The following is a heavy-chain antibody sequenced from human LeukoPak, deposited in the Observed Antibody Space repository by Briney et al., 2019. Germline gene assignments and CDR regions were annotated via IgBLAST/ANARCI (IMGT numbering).Heavy chain of an antibody. D-gene: IGHD3-22*01. J-gene: IGHJ4*02. CDR3: ARGRYDSSGYYSGY. Sequence: GGSLRLSCAASGFTFSSYSMNWVRQAPGKGLEWVSYISSSSSTIYYADSVKGRFTISRDNAKNSLYLQMNSLRAEDTAVYYCARGRYDSSGYYSGYWGQGTLVTVSS. V-gene: IGHV3-48*01. CDR1: GFTFSSYS. CDR2: ISSSSSTI.